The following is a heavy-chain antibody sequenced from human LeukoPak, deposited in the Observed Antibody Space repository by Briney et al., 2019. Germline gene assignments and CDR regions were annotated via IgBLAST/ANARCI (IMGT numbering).Heavy chain of an antibody. CDR3: ARYDFWSGYRFDY. CDR1: GFTVSTNY. V-gene: IGHV3-53*01. Sequence: GGSLRLSCAVSGFTVSTNYMSWVRQAPGKGREWVSVIYSGGTTYYADSVKGRFTISRDNSKNTLYLQMNSLRAEDTAVYYCARYDFWSGYRFDYWGQGTLVTVSS. CDR2: IYSGGTT. J-gene: IGHJ4*02. D-gene: IGHD3-3*01.